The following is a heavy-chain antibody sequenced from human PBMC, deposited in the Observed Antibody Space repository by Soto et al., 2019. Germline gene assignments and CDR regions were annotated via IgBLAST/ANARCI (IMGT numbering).Heavy chain of an antibody. D-gene: IGHD6-13*01. J-gene: IGHJ4*02. CDR2: ISGGGGST. CDR1: GFTFSTYV. V-gene: IGHV3-23*01. Sequence: EVQLLESGGGLVQPGGSLRLSCAASGFTFSTYVMSWVRQAPGKGLEWVAAISGGGGSTYYADAVKGRSTISRDNSRNALYLQMNSLKDEDTAVYYCAKDGTYSSSWPYYWDNWGQGTLVSVSS. CDR3: AKDGTYSSSWPYYWDN.